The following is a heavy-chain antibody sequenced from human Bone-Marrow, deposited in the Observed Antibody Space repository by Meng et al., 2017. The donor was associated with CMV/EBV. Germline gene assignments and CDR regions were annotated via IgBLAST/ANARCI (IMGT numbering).Heavy chain of an antibody. CDR1: GFTFSSYA. CDR3: ARGPGVPSPYYDIWTGYLGSYYYYGMDV. Sequence: GGSLRLSCAASGFTFSSYAMHWVRQAPGKGLEWVAVISYDGSNKYYADSVKGRFTISRDNAKNTLYLQMNSLIAEDTAVYCCARGPGVPSPYYDIWTGYLGSYYYYGMDVWGQGTTVTVSS. D-gene: IGHD3-9*01. V-gene: IGHV3-30*04. CDR2: ISYDGSNK. J-gene: IGHJ6*02.